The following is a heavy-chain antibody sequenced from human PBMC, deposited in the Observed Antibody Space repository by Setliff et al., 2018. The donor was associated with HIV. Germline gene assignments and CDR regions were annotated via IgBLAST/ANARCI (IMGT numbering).Heavy chain of an antibody. V-gene: IGHV4-30-2*01. J-gene: IGHJ4*02. CDR2: IYHTGST. CDR1: GGSISSGGYS. Sequence: LSLTCGVSGGSISSGGYSWSWIRQPPGKGLEWIGYIYHTGSTYYNPSLKSRVTISVDTSKNQFSLKLSSVTAADTAVYFCARGRGSSSSWPIDYWGQGTLVTVSS. CDR3: ARGRGSSSSWPIDY. D-gene: IGHD6-13*01.